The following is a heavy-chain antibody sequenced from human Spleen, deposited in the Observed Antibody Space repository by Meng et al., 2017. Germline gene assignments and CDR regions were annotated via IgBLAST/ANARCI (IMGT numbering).Heavy chain of an antibody. CDR2: ISTYNGNT. D-gene: IGHD2-21*01. V-gene: IGHV1-18*01. CDR3: VRDDVDVQFDY. CDR1: GYTFINYD. Sequence: QVQLVQSGAEVKQPGASVRVSCKASGYTFINYDFSWVRQAPGQGLEWMGWISTYNGNTNYAQKLQGRVTLTRDTSTNTAFMELRSLRSDDTAVYYCVRDDVDVQFDYWGQGTLVTVSS. J-gene: IGHJ4*02.